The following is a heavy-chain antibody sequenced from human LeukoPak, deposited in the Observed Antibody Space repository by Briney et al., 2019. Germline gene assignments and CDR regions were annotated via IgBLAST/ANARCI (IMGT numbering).Heavy chain of an antibody. D-gene: IGHD4-23*01. CDR2: IYTSGST. Sequence: SQTLSLTCTVSGGSISSGSYYWSWIRQPAGKGLEWIGRIYTSGSTNYNPSLKSRVTISVDTSKNQFSLRLSSVTAADTAMYYCARGMYDYGGNSEAFDIWGQGTMVTVPS. V-gene: IGHV4-61*02. CDR1: GGSISSGSYY. CDR3: ARGMYDYGGNSEAFDI. J-gene: IGHJ3*02.